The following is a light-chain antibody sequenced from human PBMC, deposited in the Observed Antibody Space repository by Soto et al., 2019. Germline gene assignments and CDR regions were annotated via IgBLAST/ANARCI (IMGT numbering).Light chain of an antibody. Sequence: QLVLTQPPSASGTPGQRVTISCSGSNSNIGSNTVNWYQQVPGTAPKLLIYNNYQRPSGVPDRFSGSQSGTSASLAISGLQSEDETDYYCATWDDSLNAVVFGGGTKLTVL. J-gene: IGLJ2*01. CDR3: ATWDDSLNAVV. CDR1: NSNIGSNT. CDR2: NNY. V-gene: IGLV1-44*01.